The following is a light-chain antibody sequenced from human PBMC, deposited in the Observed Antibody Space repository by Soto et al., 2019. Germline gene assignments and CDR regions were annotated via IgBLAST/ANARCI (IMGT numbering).Light chain of an antibody. CDR1: RSDIGAYNF. CDR2: DVN. J-gene: IGLJ2*01. CDR3: TSWTNSPTMI. V-gene: IGLV2-14*03. Sequence: QSALTQPAAVSGSPGQSITISCTGTRSDIGAYNFVSWYQQHPGKAPKLMLYDVNIRPSGVSNRFSGSKSGNTASLTISGLQAEDEADYYCTSWTNSPTMIFGGGTTLTVL.